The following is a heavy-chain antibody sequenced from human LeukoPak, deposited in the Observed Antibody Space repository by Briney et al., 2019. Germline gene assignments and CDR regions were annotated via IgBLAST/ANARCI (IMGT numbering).Heavy chain of an antibody. D-gene: IGHD3-22*01. CDR3: ARRAGDYSHPYDY. Sequence: GGSLRLSCAASGFTFSSYAMHWVRQAPGKGLEWVAVISYDGSNKYYADSVKGRFTISRDNSKNTLYLQMNSLRAEDTAVYYCARRAGDYSHPYDYWGQGTLVTVSS. CDR1: GFTFSSYA. J-gene: IGHJ4*02. CDR2: ISYDGSNK. V-gene: IGHV3-30*14.